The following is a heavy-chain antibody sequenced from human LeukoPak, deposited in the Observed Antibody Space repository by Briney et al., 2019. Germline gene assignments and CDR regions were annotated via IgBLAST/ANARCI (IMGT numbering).Heavy chain of an antibody. CDR3: ARHGSGSSWWDAFDI. CDR2: VYYSGTT. D-gene: IGHD6-13*01. V-gene: IGHV4-59*08. CDR1: GDSIINFH. J-gene: IGHJ3*02. Sequence: SETLSLTCTVSGDSIINFHWSWIRQSPGKGLEGVADVYYSGTTNYNTALKNRVTILVDTSKSQSSLNLTSVTAADTAVYYCARHGSGSSWWDAFDIWGQGTMVTVSS.